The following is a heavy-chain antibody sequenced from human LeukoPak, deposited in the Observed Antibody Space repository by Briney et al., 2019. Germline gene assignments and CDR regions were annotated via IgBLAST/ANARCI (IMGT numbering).Heavy chain of an antibody. J-gene: IGHJ4*02. D-gene: IGHD6-13*01. CDR1: GFSFSGAW. CDR3: TTGVATAAHDNY. Sequence: GGSLRLSCAASGFSFSGAWMNWVRQAPGKGLEWVGRIKSRIDGETTHYTAPMKGRFTISRDDTENTLYLQMNNLKTEDTAVYNCTTGVATAAHDNYWGQGTLVTVSS. CDR2: IKSRIDGETT. V-gene: IGHV3-15*07.